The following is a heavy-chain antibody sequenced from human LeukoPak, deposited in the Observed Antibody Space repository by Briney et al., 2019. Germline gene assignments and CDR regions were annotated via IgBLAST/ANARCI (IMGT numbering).Heavy chain of an antibody. J-gene: IGHJ4*02. Sequence: GGSLRLSCAASGFTFSSYSMNWVRQAPGKGLEWVSYISSGGTIIYYADSMKGRFTVSRDNAKNTLYLQMHSLRAEDTAVYYCTGPGYGSDVSNFDYWGQGTLVTVSS. V-gene: IGHV3-48*01. CDR1: GFTFSSYS. D-gene: IGHD2-21*01. CDR2: ISSGGTII. CDR3: TGPGYGSDVSNFDY.